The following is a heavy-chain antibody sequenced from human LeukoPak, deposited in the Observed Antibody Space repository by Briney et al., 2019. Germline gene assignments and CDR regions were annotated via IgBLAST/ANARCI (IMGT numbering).Heavy chain of an antibody. CDR2: IYYIGGT. CDR3: ARVGWYGGLAQFDY. Sequence: SETLSLTCTVSGGSISSYYWSWIRQPPGKGLEWIGYIYYIGGTNYNPSLKSRVTISGDTSKNQFSLKLSSVTAADTAVYYCARVGWYGGLAQFDYWGQGTLVTVSS. J-gene: IGHJ4*02. V-gene: IGHV4-59*12. CDR1: GGSISSYY. D-gene: IGHD3-10*01.